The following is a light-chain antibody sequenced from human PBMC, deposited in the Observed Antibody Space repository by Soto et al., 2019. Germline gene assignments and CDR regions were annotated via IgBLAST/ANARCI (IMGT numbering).Light chain of an antibody. V-gene: IGKV3-20*01. CDR1: QSINNRY. CDR2: AAS. Sequence: EIVLTQSPGTLSLSPGERATLSCRASQSINNRYLAWYQQKPGQAPRLLIYAASSRATGIPDRFSGSGSGTAFTLPISRLEPEDFAVYYCQQFGSSPGFTFGPGTKVDIK. CDR3: QQFGSSPGFT. J-gene: IGKJ3*01.